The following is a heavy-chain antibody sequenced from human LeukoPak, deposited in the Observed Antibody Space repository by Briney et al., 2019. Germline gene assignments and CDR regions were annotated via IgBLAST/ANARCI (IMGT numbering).Heavy chain of an antibody. Sequence: SETLSLTCTVSGGSISSYYWSWIRQPPGKGLEWIGYIYYSGSANYNPSLKSRVTISIDTSKNQFSLKLSSVTAADTAVYYCATGRPYSSSPGYWGQGTLVTVSS. CDR3: ATGRPYSSSPGY. J-gene: IGHJ4*02. CDR1: GGSISSYY. CDR2: IYYSGSA. D-gene: IGHD6-13*01. V-gene: IGHV4-59*01.